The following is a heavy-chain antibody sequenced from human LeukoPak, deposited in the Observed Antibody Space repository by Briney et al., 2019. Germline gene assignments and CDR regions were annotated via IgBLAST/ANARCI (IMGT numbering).Heavy chain of an antibody. CDR3: AKDMIRIQLWLGFDY. CDR1: GFTFSSYS. D-gene: IGHD5-18*01. Sequence: PGGSLRLSCAASGFTFSSYSMNWVRQAPGKGLEWVSSISSSSSYIYYADSVKGRFTISRDNAKNSLYLQMNSLRAEDTAVYYCAKDMIRIQLWLGFDYWGQGTLVTVSS. V-gene: IGHV3-21*04. J-gene: IGHJ4*02. CDR2: ISSSSSYI.